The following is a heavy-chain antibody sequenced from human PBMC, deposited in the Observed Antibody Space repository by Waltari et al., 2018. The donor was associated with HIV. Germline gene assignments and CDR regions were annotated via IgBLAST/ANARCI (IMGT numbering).Heavy chain of an antibody. CDR2: NDTSGRT. V-gene: IGHV4-61*02. CDR1: GGSISSGSYY. J-gene: IGHJ6*02. Sequence: QVQLQESGPGLVKPSQTLSLTCTVSGGSISSGSYYWSWIRQPAGKGLEWIGRNDTSGRTNYNPSLKSRVTISVDTSKNQFSLKLSSVTAADTAVYYCAAYYYDSSGYGGYYYGMDVWGQGTTVTVSS. D-gene: IGHD3-22*01. CDR3: AAYYYDSSGYGGYYYGMDV.